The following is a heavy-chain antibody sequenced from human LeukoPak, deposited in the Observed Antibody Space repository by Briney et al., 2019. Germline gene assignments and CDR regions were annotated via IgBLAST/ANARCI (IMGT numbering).Heavy chain of an antibody. CDR1: GYTFASYG. J-gene: IGHJ4*02. CDR3: ARESPGDFDN. Sequence: ASVTVSCKASGYTFASYGIIWVRQGPGQGLEWMGWISANNGDTNYARKVQGRVTMTTDTSTTTVYMELRNLRFDDTAVYYCARESPGDFDNWGQGTLVTVSS. CDR2: ISANNGDT. V-gene: IGHV1-18*01. D-gene: IGHD7-27*01.